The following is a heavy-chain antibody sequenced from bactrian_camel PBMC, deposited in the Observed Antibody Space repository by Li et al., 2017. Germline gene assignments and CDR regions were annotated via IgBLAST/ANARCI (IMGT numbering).Heavy chain of an antibody. J-gene: IGHJ4*01. CDR2: IAVDGRT. V-gene: IGHV3S44*01. CDR1: GYSTSGYC. Sequence: DVQLVESGGGSVQAGGSLRLSCVASGYSTSGYCMGWFRQAPGKAREGVAAIAVDGRTIYADSVKGRASISQDLAKSTVTLEINSLKAEDTAVYYYRGRGTQVTVS.